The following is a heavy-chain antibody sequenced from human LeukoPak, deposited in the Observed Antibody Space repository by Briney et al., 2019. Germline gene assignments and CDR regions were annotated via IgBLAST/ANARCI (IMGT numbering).Heavy chain of an antibody. D-gene: IGHD6-19*01. J-gene: IGHJ4*02. CDR3: AKGIAVAGVGVY. Sequence: PGGSLRLSCAASGFTVTSYGMHCVRQAPGKGLEWVAVISYDGSNKYYADSVKGRFTISRDNSKNTLYLQMNSLRAEDTAVYYCAKGIAVAGVGVYWGQGTLVTVSS. CDR2: ISYDGSNK. V-gene: IGHV3-30*18. CDR1: GFTVTSYG.